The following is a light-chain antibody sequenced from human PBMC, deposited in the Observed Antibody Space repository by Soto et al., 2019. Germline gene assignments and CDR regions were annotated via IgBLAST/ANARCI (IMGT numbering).Light chain of an antibody. J-gene: IGKJ2*01. V-gene: IGKV3-20*01. CDR3: QQYGSSPAT. CDR2: GAS. CDR1: QSVSSSY. Sequence: EIVLTQSPGTLSLSPGERATLSCRASQSVSSSYFAWYQQKPGQAPRLLIYGASSRATGIPDRFRGSGSGTDFTLTISRLEPEYFAVYYCQQYGSSPATFGQGTKLEIK.